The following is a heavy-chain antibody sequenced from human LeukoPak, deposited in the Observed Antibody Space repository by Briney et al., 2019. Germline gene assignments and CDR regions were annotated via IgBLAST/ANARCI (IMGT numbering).Heavy chain of an antibody. D-gene: IGHD5-12*01. CDR3: ASGDIVATTKMSYYFDY. Sequence: ASVKVSCKASGYTFTSYGISWVRQAPGQGLEWMGWISAYNGNTNYAQKFQGRVTITADKSTSTAYMELSSLRSEDTAVYYCASGDIVATTKMSYYFDYWGQGTLVTVSS. V-gene: IGHV1-18*01. CDR1: GYTFTSYG. J-gene: IGHJ4*02. CDR2: ISAYNGNT.